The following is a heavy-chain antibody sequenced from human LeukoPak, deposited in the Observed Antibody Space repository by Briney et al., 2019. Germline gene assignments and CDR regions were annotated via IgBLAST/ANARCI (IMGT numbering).Heavy chain of an antibody. CDR2: ISSSGSTI. D-gene: IGHD3-10*01. CDR3: ASGGALWFGESYYYYYYMDV. CDR1: GFTFSSYE. Sequence: GGSLRLSCAASGFTFSSYEVNWARKAPGKGREWVSYISSSGSTIYYADCVEGRFTISRDNAKTSLYLQMNSLRAEDTAVYYCASGGALWFGESYYYYYYMDVWGKGTTVTISS. V-gene: IGHV3-48*03. J-gene: IGHJ6*03.